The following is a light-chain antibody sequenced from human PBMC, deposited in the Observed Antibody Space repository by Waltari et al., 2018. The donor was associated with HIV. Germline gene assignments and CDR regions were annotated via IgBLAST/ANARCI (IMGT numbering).Light chain of an antibody. CDR3: QQLNSYPRRLT. CDR1: QGINNY. Sequence: DIQLTQSPSFLSASVGDRVTITCRASQGINNYLAWYQQKPGKAPRLLIYAASTLQSGVPSRFSGSGSGTEVSLTISSLQPEDFATYYCQQLNSYPRRLTFGGGTKVEVK. CDR2: AAS. J-gene: IGKJ4*01. V-gene: IGKV1-9*01.